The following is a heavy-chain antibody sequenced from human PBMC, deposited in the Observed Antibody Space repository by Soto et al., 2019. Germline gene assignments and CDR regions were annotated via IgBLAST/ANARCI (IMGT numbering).Heavy chain of an antibody. J-gene: IGHJ4*02. CDR1: GGSIGGCY. CDR2: VYYTGST. CDR3: ARSVAVPGAHIDY. D-gene: IGHD6-19*01. Sequence: PLETMSQKCSVCGGSIGGCYWSWNRQSPGKGLEWLGYVYYTGSTNYSPSLRSRVSISVDTSKNEFSLRLSSVTAADTAVYFCARSVAVPGAHIDYWGQGTQVTVSS. V-gene: IGHV4-59*01.